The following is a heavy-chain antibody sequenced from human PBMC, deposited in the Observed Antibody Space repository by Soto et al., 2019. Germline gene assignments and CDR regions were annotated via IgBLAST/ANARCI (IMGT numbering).Heavy chain of an antibody. CDR3: YGNYYDSSGSHWFDP. Sequence: GGSLRLSCAASGFTFSSYGMHWVRQAPGKGLEWVAVISYDGSNKYYADSVKGRFTISRDNSKNTLYLQMNSLRAEDTAVYYCYGNYYDSSGSHWFDPWGQGALVTVSS. D-gene: IGHD3-22*01. CDR2: ISYDGSNK. J-gene: IGHJ5*02. CDR1: GFTFSSYG. V-gene: IGHV3-30*03.